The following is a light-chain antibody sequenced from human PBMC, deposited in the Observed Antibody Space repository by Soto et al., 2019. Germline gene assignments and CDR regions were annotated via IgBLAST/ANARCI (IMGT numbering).Light chain of an antibody. CDR1: QSVSTN. CDR3: QQHNDWPT. Sequence: EIVITQCPATLSVSPGERATLSCRASQSVSTNLAWYQQKPGQAPRLLIYGAFTRATGIPARFSGSGSGTEFTLTISSLQSEDFAVYYCQQHNDWPTFGQGTKVDIK. CDR2: GAF. J-gene: IGKJ1*01. V-gene: IGKV3-15*01.